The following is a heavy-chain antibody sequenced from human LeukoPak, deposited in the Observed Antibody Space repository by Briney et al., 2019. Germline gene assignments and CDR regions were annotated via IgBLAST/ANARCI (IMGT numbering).Heavy chain of an antibody. CDR2: IYSEGNT. CDR3: ARDLGYCTNGVCHTRFDY. J-gene: IGHJ4*02. V-gene: IGHV3-53*01. D-gene: IGHD2-8*01. Sequence: GGSLRLSCAGSGFTVSSSYMSWVRQAPGKGLEWVSVIYSEGNTYYADSVKGRFTISRDSSKNTVYLQMNSLRAEDAAMYYCARDLGYCTNGVCHTRFDYWGQGTLVAVSS. CDR1: GFTVSSSY.